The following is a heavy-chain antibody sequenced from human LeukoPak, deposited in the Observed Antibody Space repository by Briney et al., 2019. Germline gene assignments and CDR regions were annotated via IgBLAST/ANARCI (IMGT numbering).Heavy chain of an antibody. CDR3: ARGRPTVTTMAADY. Sequence: PPETLSLTCPVSAGSISSSSYYWGWIRQPPGKGLEWIGSIYYSGSTYYNPSLKSRVTISVDTSKNQFSLKLNSVTAADTAVYYCARGRPTVTTMAADYWGQGTLVTVSS. J-gene: IGHJ4*02. CDR1: AGSISSSSYY. CDR2: IYYSGST. D-gene: IGHD4-17*01. V-gene: IGHV4-39*01.